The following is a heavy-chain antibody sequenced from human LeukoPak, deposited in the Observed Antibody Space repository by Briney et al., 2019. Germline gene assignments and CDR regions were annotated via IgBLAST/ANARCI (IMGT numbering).Heavy chain of an antibody. J-gene: IGHJ4*02. CDR1: GFTFSSYG. CDR3: ARGHIVGATIDY. CDR2: IWYDGGNK. Sequence: GGSLRLSCAASGFTFSSYGMHWVRQAPGKGLEWVAVIWYDGGNKYYADSVKGRFTISRDNSKNTLYLQMNSLRAEDTAVYYCARGHIVGATIDYWGQGTLVTVSS. D-gene: IGHD1-26*01. V-gene: IGHV3-33*01.